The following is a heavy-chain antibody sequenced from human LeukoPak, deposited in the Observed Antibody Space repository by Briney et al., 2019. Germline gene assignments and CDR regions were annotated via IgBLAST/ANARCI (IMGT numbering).Heavy chain of an antibody. CDR1: GFTFSSYA. Sequence: PGGSLRLSCAASGFTFSSYAMGWVRQAPGKGLEWVSAISRSTRTTYYADSVKGRFITSRDDSKNTLYLQMNSLRAEDTAVYYCAKLGYGDYGYYYYYMDVWGKGTTVTVSS. V-gene: IGHV3-23*01. J-gene: IGHJ6*03. CDR3: AKLGYGDYGYYYYYMDV. CDR2: ISRSTRTT. D-gene: IGHD4-17*01.